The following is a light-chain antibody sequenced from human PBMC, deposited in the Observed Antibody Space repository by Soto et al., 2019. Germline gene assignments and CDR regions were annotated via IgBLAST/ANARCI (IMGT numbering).Light chain of an antibody. Sequence: QSALTQPPSASGSPGQSVTISCTGTSSDVGGYNYVSWYHQHPRKAPKLMISEVSKRPSGVPDRFSGSKSGNTASLTVSGHQAEDEDDYYCRSFAANNNLVFGGGTKLTVL. CDR1: SSDVGGYNY. J-gene: IGLJ2*01. CDR3: RSFAANNNLV. V-gene: IGLV2-8*01. CDR2: EVS.